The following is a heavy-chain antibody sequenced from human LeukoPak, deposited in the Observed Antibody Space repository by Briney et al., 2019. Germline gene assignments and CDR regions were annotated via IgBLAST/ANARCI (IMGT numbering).Heavy chain of an antibody. CDR2: INHSGST. J-gene: IGHJ4*02. CDR1: GGSFSGYY. V-gene: IGHV4-34*01. Sequence: PSETLSLTCAVYGGSFSGYYWSWIRQSPGKGLEWIGEINHSGSTNYNPSLKSRVTISVDTSKNQFSLKLSSVAAADTAVNYCARLGYSSSWYRYYFDYWGQGTLVTVSS. CDR3: ARLGYSSSWYRYYFDY. D-gene: IGHD6-13*01.